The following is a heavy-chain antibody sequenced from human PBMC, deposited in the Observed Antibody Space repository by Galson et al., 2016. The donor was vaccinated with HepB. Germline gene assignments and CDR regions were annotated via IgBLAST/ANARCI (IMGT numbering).Heavy chain of an antibody. CDR1: GFSLSTGGVA. V-gene: IGHV2-5*02. J-gene: IGHJ4*02. CDR2: IFWDDDE. Sequence: PALVKPTQTLTLTCTFSGFSLSTGGVAVGWIRQPPGKALEWLAVIFWDDDECYRLSLKSSLTITKDTFKNQVVLTMTNMDPVDTGTYYCAHSQKSSGWGPGPYYFDQWGQGTLVTVSS. CDR3: AHSQKSSGWGPGPYYFDQ. D-gene: IGHD6-19*01.